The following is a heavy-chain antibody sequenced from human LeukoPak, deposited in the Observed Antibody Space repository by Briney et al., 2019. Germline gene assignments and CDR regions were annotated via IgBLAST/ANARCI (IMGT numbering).Heavy chain of an antibody. D-gene: IGHD2-15*01. Sequence: ASVKVSCKASGYTFTGYYMHWVRQAPGQGLGWMGWINTNTGNPTYAQGFTGRFVFSLDTSVSTAYLQISSLKAEDTAVYYCARNLYKVVVAANWFDPWGQGTLVTVSS. V-gene: IGHV7-4-1*02. CDR2: INTNTGNP. J-gene: IGHJ5*02. CDR1: GYTFTGYY. CDR3: ARNLYKVVVAANWFDP.